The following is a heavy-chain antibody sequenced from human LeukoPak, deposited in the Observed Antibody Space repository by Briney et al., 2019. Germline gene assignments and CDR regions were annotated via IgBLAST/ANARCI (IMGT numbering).Heavy chain of an antibody. V-gene: IGHV3-11*04. J-gene: IGHJ4*02. CDR1: GFSVSDNY. D-gene: IGHD3-3*01. CDR3: ARDGAWSGPFDY. Sequence: GGSLRLSCSASGFSVSDNYMTWVRQAPGKGLEWVSYIYTSSGTIHYADSVRGRFTISTDSAKNSLYLQMNSLRAEDTAVYYCARDGAWSGPFDYWGQGTLVTVSS. CDR2: IYTSSGTI.